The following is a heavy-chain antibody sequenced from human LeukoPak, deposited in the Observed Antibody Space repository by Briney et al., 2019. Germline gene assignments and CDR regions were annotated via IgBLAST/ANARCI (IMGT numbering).Heavy chain of an antibody. Sequence: SETLSLTCAVYGVSFYGYHWNWIRQPPGKGLEWIGEINHSGSTNYNPSLKSRVTISVDTSKNQFSLKLSSVTAADTAVYYCARVIYDSSGYYDYWGQGTLVTVSS. CDR1: GVSFYGYH. CDR3: ARVIYDSSGYYDY. J-gene: IGHJ4*02. V-gene: IGHV4-34*01. CDR2: INHSGST. D-gene: IGHD3-22*01.